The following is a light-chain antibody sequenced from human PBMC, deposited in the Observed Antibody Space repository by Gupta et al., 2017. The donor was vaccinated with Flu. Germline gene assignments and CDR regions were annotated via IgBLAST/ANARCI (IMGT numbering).Light chain of an antibody. CDR2: GAS. CDR1: QNIDKY. CDR3: QQSNSLPYT. V-gene: IGKV1-39*01. J-gene: IGKJ2*01. Sequence: PSSLSASIGDRVTITCRTSQNIDKYLNWFQQKPGKAPKLLIYGASRLQGGVSSRFSGSGSGTDFNLTVDSLQPEDFATYYCQQSNSLPYTFGQGA.